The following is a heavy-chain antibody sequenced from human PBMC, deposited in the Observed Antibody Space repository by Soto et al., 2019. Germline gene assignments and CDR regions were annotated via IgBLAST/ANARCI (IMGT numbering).Heavy chain of an antibody. Sequence: ASVKVSCKASGYTFTSYGISWVRQAPGQGLEWMGWISAYNGNTNYAQKLQGRVTMTTDTSTSTAYMELRSPRSDDTAVYYCARDVTMIVVVSGLGYWGQGTLVTVSS. CDR1: GYTFTSYG. V-gene: IGHV1-18*01. D-gene: IGHD3-22*01. J-gene: IGHJ4*02. CDR3: ARDVTMIVVVSGLGY. CDR2: ISAYNGNT.